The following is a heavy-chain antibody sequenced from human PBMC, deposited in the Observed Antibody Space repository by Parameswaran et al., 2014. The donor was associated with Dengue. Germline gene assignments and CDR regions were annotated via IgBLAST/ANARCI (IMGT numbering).Heavy chain of an antibody. V-gene: IGHV1-18*01. D-gene: IGHD3-22*01. J-gene: IGHJ3*02. CDR3: ARDIESYDSSGYYLNLDI. Sequence: SWVRQAPGQGLEWMGWISAYNGKTNYAQNLQGRVTITADEPTSTAYMELSSLRSEDTAVYYCARDIESYDSSGYYLNLDIWGQGTMVTVSS. CDR2: ISAYNGKT.